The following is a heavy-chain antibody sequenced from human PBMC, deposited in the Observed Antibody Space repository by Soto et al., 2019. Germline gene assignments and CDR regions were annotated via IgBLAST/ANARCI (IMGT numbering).Heavy chain of an antibody. D-gene: IGHD3-16*02. CDR1: GGSISSGGYY. J-gene: IGHJ4*02. Sequence: QVQLQESGPGLVKPSQTLSLTCTVSGGSISSGGYYWSWIRQHPGKGLEWIGYIYYSGSTYYNPSLKTRVTISVDTSKNQFSPKLSSVTAADTAVYYCARVDRVWGSYPTDYWGQGTLVTVSS. V-gene: IGHV4-31*03. CDR2: IYYSGST. CDR3: ARVDRVWGSYPTDY.